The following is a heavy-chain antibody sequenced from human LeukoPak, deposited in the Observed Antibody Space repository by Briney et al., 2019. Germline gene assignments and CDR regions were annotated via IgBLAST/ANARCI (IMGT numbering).Heavy chain of an antibody. CDR2: LYADGNT. CDR1: GVTVSGNY. J-gene: IGHJ6*02. V-gene: IGHV3-66*01. CDR3: AKGRTRIYYYHGMDV. Sequence: GGSLRLSCAASGVTVSGNYWHWVRQRPGKGLEWISILYADGNTRYADSVKGRFTFSRDSSKNTLNLQVNSLRAEDTAVYYCAKGRTRIYYYHGMDVWGQGTRVTVSS. D-gene: IGHD1-14*01.